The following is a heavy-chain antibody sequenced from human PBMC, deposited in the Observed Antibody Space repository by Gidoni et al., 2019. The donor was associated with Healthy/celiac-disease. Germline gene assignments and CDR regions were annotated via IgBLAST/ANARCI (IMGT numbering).Heavy chain of an antibody. CDR3: ARGYNYGGNFWYHSAGYYFDY. Sequence: EINHSGSTNYNPSLKSRVTISVDTSKNQFSLKLSSVTAANTAVYYCARGYNYGGNFWYHSAGYYFDYWGQGTLVTVSS. J-gene: IGHJ4*02. D-gene: IGHD4-17*01. V-gene: IGHV4-34*01. CDR2: INHSGST.